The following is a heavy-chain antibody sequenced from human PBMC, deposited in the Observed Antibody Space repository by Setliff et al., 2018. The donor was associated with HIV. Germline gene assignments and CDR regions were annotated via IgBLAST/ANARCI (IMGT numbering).Heavy chain of an antibody. D-gene: IGHD3-16*01. Sequence: PGESLTISCAASGFTFSTFWMGWVRQAPGKGREWVAHIKPDGSSKKYMDSVKGRFTISRDNAKDSLYLQMHSLRAEDTAVYYCVRWGLPYGIDAWGQGTLVTVSS. CDR2: IKPDGSSK. CDR3: VRWGLPYGIDA. CDR1: GFTFSTFW. V-gene: IGHV3-7*01. J-gene: IGHJ4*02.